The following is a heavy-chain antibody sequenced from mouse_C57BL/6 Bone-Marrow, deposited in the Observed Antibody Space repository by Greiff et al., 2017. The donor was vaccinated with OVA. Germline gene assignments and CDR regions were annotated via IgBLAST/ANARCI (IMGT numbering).Heavy chain of an antibody. CDR3: ARCGLSFAY. CDR2: INPSSGYT. J-gene: IGHJ3*01. CDR1: GYTFTSYW. V-gene: IGHV1-7*01. Sequence: VQLQQSGAELVKPGASVKLSCKASGYTFTSYWMHWVKQRPGQGLEWIGYINPSSGYTKYNQKFKDKATLTVDKSSSTAYMQLSSLTYEDSAVDYCARCGLSFAYWGQGTLVTVSA.